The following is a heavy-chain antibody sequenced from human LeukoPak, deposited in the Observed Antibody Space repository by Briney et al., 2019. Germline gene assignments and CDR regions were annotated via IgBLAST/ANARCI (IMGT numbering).Heavy chain of an antibody. CDR1: NDSISSGDYY. CDR3: ARGDSSSTMGD. CDR2: IFHRGGT. V-gene: IGHV4-30-4*01. D-gene: IGHD6-13*01. J-gene: IGHJ4*02. Sequence: SSETLSLTCTVSNDSISSGDYYWNWIRQPPGKGLEWIGYIFHRGGTSYNPSLKSRILFSVDTSKNQFSLKLSSVTAADTAVYYCARGDSSSTMGDWGQGTLVTVSS.